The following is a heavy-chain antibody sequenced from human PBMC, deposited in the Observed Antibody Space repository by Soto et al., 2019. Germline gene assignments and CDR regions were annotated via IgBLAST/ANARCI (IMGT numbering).Heavy chain of an antibody. Sequence: QVQLQESGPGLVKPSQTLSLTCSVSGGSISSDDYYWTWIRQAPGEGLEWIGYIYYSGRTLYNPSLESRVAISIDTSKNQFSLKLSSVTAADTAVYYCARARYYDSSGYYYYFDYWGQGTLVTVSS. CDR2: IYYSGRT. CDR3: ARARYYDSSGYYYYFDY. D-gene: IGHD3-22*01. V-gene: IGHV4-30-4*01. J-gene: IGHJ4*02. CDR1: GGSISSDDYY.